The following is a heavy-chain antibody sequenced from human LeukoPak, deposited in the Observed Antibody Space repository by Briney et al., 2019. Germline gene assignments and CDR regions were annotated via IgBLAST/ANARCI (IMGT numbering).Heavy chain of an antibody. CDR1: GFTFSSYG. J-gene: IGHJ6*02. CDR3: AKDRRYCSGGSCGERMDV. V-gene: IGHV3-30*18. D-gene: IGHD2-15*01. CDR2: ISYDGSNK. Sequence: GALRLSCAASGFTFSSYGMHWVRQAPGKGPGWVAVISYDGSNKYYADSVKGRFTISRDNSKNTLYLQMNSLRAEDTAVYYCAKDRRYCSGGSCGERMDVWGQGTTVTVSS.